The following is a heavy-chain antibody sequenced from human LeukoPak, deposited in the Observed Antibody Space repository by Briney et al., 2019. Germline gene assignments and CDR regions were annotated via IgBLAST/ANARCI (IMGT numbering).Heavy chain of an antibody. V-gene: IGHV1-2*02. CDR1: GYTLTHYY. Sequence: ASVQVSCKASGYTLTHYYMLWVRQAPGQGLEWMGWISPNSGGKNYAQNFQGRVTMTRDPSVSTAHTEASSLSSDDPTLYYCASSNIATRRRDNWFDPWGQGTLVTVSS. CDR2: ISPNSGGK. CDR3: ASSNIATRRRDNWFDP. D-gene: IGHD6-6*01. J-gene: IGHJ5*02.